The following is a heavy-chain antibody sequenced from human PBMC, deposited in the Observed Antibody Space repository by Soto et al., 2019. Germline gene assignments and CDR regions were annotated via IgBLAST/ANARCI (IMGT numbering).Heavy chain of an antibody. Sequence: EHLSLTSDDSSGCMDNRHSVMCWVRQPPGRGLEFLGSVYYSGGTYYNPSLKSRVTVSVDTSKNHVSLRVRSVTVAETAMYYCVRVVEAATRHTDFDSWGQGIVVT. V-gene: IGHV4-39*02. CDR2: VYYSGGT. J-gene: IGHJ4*02. D-gene: IGHD2-15*01. CDR3: VRVVEAATRHTDFDS. CDR1: SGCMDNRHSV.